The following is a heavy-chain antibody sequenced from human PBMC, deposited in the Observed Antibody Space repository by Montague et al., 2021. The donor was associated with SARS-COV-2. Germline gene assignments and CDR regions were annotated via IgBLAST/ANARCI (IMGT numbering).Heavy chain of an antibody. J-gene: IGHJ6*02. CDR3: VRADRRDPDTPLHDFYKGMDL. CDR1: GDSISTSY. Sequence: SETLSLTCTVSGDSISTSYWAWIRQPPGKGLEWIGYAYYSGRSSYNSSLKRRVTISVHTSKNQVSLNLRSVTAAATAVYFCVRADRRDPDTPLHDFYKGMDLWGQGTTVTVSS. V-gene: IGHV4-59*01. CDR2: AYYSGRS. D-gene: IGHD3-3*01.